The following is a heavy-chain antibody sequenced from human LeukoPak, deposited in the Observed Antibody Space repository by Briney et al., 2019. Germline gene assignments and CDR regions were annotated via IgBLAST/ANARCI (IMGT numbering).Heavy chain of an antibody. CDR2: IYYSGST. CDR1: GGSISSYY. CDR3: ARDGGTTTLFDY. D-gene: IGHD4-17*01. J-gene: IGHJ4*02. V-gene: IGHV4-59*01. Sequence: PSETLSLTCTVSGGSISSYYLSWIRQPPGKGLEWIGYIYYSGSTNYNPSLKSRVTISLDTSKNQFSLKLSSVTAADTAVYYCARDGGTTTLFDYWGQGTLVTVSS.